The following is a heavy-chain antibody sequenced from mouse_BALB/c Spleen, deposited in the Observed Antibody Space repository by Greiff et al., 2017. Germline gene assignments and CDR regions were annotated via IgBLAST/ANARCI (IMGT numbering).Heavy chain of an antibody. CDR1: GYTFTDYA. J-gene: IGHJ4*01. V-gene: IGHV1S137*01. CDR3: ARNYRYENYAMDY. D-gene: IGHD2-14*01. CDR2: ISTYYGDA. Sequence: VQLQQSGAELVRPGVSVKISCKGSGYTFTDYAMHWVKQSHAKSLEWIGVISTYYGDASYNQKFKGKATMTVDKSSSTAYMELARLTSEDSAIYYCARNYRYENYAMDYWGQGTSVTVSS.